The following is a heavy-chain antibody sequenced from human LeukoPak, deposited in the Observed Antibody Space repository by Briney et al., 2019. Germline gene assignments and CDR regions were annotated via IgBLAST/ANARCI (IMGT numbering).Heavy chain of an antibody. J-gene: IGHJ4*02. V-gene: IGHV3-48*01. CDR2: ISSGSSTT. D-gene: IGHD6-6*01. CDR3: ARDIIATPPGY. Sequence: GGSLRLSCAASGFTFSSYSMNWVRQAPGKGLEWVSYISSGSSTTYYADSVKGRFTISRDNTKNSLYLQMNSLRAEDTAVYYCARDIIATPPGYWGQGTLVTVSS. CDR1: GFTFSSYS.